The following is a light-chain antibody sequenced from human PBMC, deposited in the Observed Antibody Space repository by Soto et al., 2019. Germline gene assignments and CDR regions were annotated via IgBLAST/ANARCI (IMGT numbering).Light chain of an antibody. CDR2: DAS. CDR1: QSVSSY. V-gene: IGKV3-11*01. Sequence: IVLTQSTATLSLYPGERATLSCRASQSVSSYLAWYQQKPGQAPRLLISDASNRATGIPARFSGSGSGTDFTLTVSSLEPEDFAVYYCQQRRDWPLTFGGGTKVEI. J-gene: IGKJ4*01. CDR3: QQRRDWPLT.